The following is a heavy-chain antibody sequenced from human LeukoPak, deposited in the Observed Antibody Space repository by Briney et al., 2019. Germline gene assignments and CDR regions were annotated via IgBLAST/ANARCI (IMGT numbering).Heavy chain of an antibody. CDR2: ISGSGGST. CDR3: ARAVTAVVTLDYYYGMDV. CDR1: GFTFSSYA. V-gene: IGHV3-23*01. J-gene: IGHJ6*02. D-gene: IGHD4-23*01. Sequence: PGGSLRLSCAASGFTFSSYAMSWVRQAPGKGLEWVSAISGSGGSTYYADSVKGRFTISRDNSKNTLYLQMNSLRAEDTAVYYCARAVTAVVTLDYYYGMDVWGQGTTVTVSS.